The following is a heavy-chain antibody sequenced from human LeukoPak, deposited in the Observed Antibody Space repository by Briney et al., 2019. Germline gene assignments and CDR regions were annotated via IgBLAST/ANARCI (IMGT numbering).Heavy chain of an antibody. Sequence: SETLSLTRTVSGYSISSRYYWGWIRQPPGKGLEWIGSIHYSGSTYYNPSLKSRVTISVDTSKNQFSLKLSSVTAADTAVYYCARGDSYYFDYWGRGTLVTVSS. J-gene: IGHJ4*01. D-gene: IGHD2-15*01. CDR1: GYSISSRYY. CDR2: IHYSGST. CDR3: ARGDSYYFDY. V-gene: IGHV4-38-2*02.